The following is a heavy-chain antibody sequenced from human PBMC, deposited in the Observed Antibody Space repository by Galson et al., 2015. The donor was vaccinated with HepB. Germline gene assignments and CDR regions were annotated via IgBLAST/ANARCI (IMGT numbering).Heavy chain of an antibody. CDR1: GGSISSSSYY. J-gene: IGHJ5*02. Sequence: TLSLTCTVSGGSISSSSYYWGWIRQPPGKGLEWIGSIYYSGSTYYNPSLKSRVTISVDTSKNQFSLKLSSVTAADTAVYYCAKRDQYYYGSGSYYRGRCWFDPWGQGTLVTVSS. D-gene: IGHD3-10*01. CDR2: IYYSGST. V-gene: IGHV4-39*01. CDR3: AKRDQYYYGSGSYYRGRCWFDP.